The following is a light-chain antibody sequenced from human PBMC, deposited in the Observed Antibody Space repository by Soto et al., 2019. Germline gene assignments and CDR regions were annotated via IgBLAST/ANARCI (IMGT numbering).Light chain of an antibody. V-gene: IGKV1-39*01. CDR3: QQSYGTPIT. Sequence: DIQMTQSPSSLSASVGYRVTITCRASQSISRYLNWYQQKPGKAPNLLIYVASSLQSEVPSRFSGSGSGTDFTLTITSLQPEDFATYYRQQSYGTPITFGQGTRLEIK. CDR2: VAS. CDR1: QSISRY. J-gene: IGKJ5*01.